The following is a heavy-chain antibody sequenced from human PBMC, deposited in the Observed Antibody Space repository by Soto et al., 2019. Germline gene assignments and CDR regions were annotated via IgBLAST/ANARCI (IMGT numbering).Heavy chain of an antibody. V-gene: IGHV3-30*18. D-gene: IGHD4-17*01. CDR3: AKDRSGGYGETVRYYFDY. Sequence: QVQLVESGGGVVQPGRSLRLSCAASGFTFSSYGMHWVRQAPGKGLEWVAVISYDGSNKYYADSVKGRFTISRDNSKNTLYLQMNSLRAEDTAVYYCAKDRSGGYGETVRYYFDYWGQGTLVTVSS. CDR2: ISYDGSNK. J-gene: IGHJ4*02. CDR1: GFTFSSYG.